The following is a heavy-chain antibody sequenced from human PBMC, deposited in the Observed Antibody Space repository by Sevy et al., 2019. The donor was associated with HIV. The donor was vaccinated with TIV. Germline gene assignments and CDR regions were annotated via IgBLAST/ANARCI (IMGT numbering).Heavy chain of an antibody. J-gene: IGHJ4*02. V-gene: IGHV3-23*01. CDR2: ISITGGST. CDR3: AKDRVSGTYYTGDFDY. CDR1: GFTFSIYA. D-gene: IGHD3-10*01. Sequence: GGSLRLSCAASGFTFSIYAMSWVRQAPGKGLEWVSVISITGGSTYYADSVKGRYTTSRDNSKNTLYLQMNTLRAEDTAVYYCAKDRVSGTYYTGDFDYWGQGTLVTVSS.